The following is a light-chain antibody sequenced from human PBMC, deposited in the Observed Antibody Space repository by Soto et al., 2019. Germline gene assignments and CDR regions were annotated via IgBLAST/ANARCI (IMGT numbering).Light chain of an antibody. CDR3: QQSYRTSGYT. CDR2: AAS. J-gene: IGKJ2*01. Sequence: DIQMTQSPSSLSASVGDRVTITCRASQSISSYLNWYQQKPGKAPKLLIYAASSLQSGVPSRFSGSGSGTDFTLTISSLQPEDFSTYYCQQSYRTSGYTFGQGTKVDIK. CDR1: QSISSY. V-gene: IGKV1-39*01.